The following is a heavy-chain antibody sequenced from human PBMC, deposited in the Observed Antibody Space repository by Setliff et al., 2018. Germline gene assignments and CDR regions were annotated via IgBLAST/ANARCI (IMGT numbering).Heavy chain of an antibody. J-gene: IGHJ3*01. CDR3: ARLGGSCSSSSCYASDL. V-gene: IGHV1-18*01. D-gene: IGHD2-2*01. Sequence: ASVKVSCKASGYTFTNFGFHWLRQAPGQGLEWMAMIITSTGKTSYAQKFQGRVTVTTDTYTGTGYMELRSLRSDDTAMYFCARLGGSCSSSSCYASDLWGRGTMVTVSS. CDR2: IITSTGKT. CDR1: GYTFTNFG.